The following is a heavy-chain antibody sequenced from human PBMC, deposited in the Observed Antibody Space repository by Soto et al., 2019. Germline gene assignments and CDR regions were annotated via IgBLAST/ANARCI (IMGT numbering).Heavy chain of an antibody. CDR3: AGGYCSSTSCTTHGLDY. CDR2: ITSSSSTI. CDR1: GFILSSYS. J-gene: IGHJ4*02. D-gene: IGHD2-2*01. Sequence: GGSLRLSCAASGFILSSYSMNWVRQAPGKGLEWVSYITSSSSTIYYADSVKGRFTISRDNAKNSLYLQMNSLRAEDTAVYYCAGGYCSSTSCTTHGLDYWGQGTLVTVSS. V-gene: IGHV3-48*01.